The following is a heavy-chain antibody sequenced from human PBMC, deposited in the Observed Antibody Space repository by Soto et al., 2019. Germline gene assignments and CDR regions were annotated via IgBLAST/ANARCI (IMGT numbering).Heavy chain of an antibody. CDR3: ASPKIAFYNWFDP. CDR2: VYYSGST. D-gene: IGHD3-3*02. V-gene: IGHV4-39*01. J-gene: IGHJ5*02. Sequence: QLQLQESGPGLVKPSETLSLTCTVSGGSISSSSYYWGWLRQPPGKGLEWIGSVYYSGSTYYNPSRKSRVTISVDTSKNQFSLKLSSVTAADTAVYYCASPKIAFYNWFDPWGQGTLVTVSS. CDR1: GGSISSSSYY.